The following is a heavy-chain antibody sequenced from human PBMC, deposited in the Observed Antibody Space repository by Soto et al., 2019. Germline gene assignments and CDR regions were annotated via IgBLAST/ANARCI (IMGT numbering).Heavy chain of an antibody. D-gene: IGHD5-18*01. J-gene: IGHJ6*02. CDR2: IYYSGST. CDR1: GGSISSYY. V-gene: IGHV4-59*01. CDR3: AREEHGYSYGYYYYYGMDV. Sequence: SETLSLTCTVSGGSISSYYWSWIRQPPGKGLEWIWYIYYSGSTNYNPSLKSRVTISVDTSKNQFSLKLSSVTAADTAVYYCAREEHGYSYGYYYYYGMDVWGQGTTVTVSS.